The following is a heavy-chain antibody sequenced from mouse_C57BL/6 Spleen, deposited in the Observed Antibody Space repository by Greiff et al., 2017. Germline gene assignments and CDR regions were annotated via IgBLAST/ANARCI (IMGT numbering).Heavy chain of an antibody. V-gene: IGHV14-2*01. J-gene: IGHJ3*01. CDR1: GFNIKDYY. CDR3: AGLTAQATFAY. Sequence: EVKLMESGAELVKPGASVKLSCTASGFNIKDYYMHWVKQRTEQGLEWIGRIDPEDGETKYAPKFQGKATITADTSSNTAYLQLSSLTSEDTAVYYCAGLTAQATFAYWGQGTLVTVSA. D-gene: IGHD3-2*02. CDR2: IDPEDGET.